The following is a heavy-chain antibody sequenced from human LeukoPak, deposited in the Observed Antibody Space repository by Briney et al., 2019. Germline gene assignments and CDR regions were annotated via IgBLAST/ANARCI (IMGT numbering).Heavy chain of an antibody. D-gene: IGHD3-10*01. CDR2: ISGSGGST. CDR3: AKWGYGSGSYSGFQH. CDR1: GFTFSSYA. J-gene: IGHJ1*01. V-gene: IGHV3-23*01. Sequence: TGGSLRLSCAASGFTFSSYAMSWVRQAPGKGLEWVSAISGSGGSTYYADSVKGRFTISRDNSKNMLYLQMNSLRAEDTAVYYCAKWGYGSGSYSGFQHWGQGTLVTVSS.